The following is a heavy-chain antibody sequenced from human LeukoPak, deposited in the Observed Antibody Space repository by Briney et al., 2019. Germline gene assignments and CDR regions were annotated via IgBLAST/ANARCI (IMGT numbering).Heavy chain of an antibody. J-gene: IGHJ6*02. CDR1: GFTFTSSA. D-gene: IGHD5-18*01. CDR3: AADGPSYGNYYYYYYGMDV. CDR2: IVVGSGNT. V-gene: IGHV1-58*01. Sequence: SVKVSCKASGFTFTSSAVQWVRQARGQRLEWIGWIVVGSGNTNYAQKFQERVTITRDLSTSTAYMELSSLRSEDTAVYYCAADGPSYGNYYYYYYGMDVWGQGTTVTVSS.